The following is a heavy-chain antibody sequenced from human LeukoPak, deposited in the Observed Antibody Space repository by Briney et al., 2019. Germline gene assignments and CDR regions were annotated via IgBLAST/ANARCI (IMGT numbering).Heavy chain of an antibody. CDR3: AKEGSSWSTFDY. CDR1: GFNFNNYN. J-gene: IGHJ4*02. CDR2: ITLSSSTT. V-gene: IGHV3-48*01. D-gene: IGHD6-13*01. Sequence: GGSLRLSCAASGFNFNNYNMNWVRQAPGKGLEWVSYITLSSSTTYYADSVKGRFTISRDNAKKSLYLQMNSLRAEDMALYCCAKEGSSWSTFDYWGQGTLVTVSS.